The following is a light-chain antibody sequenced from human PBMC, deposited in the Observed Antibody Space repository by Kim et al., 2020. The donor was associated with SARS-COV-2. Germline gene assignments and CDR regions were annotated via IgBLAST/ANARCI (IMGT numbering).Light chain of an antibody. CDR3: QQANSFPWT. Sequence: ASVGDRVTITCRASRGISSWLAWYQQKPGKAPKLLIYAASSLQSGVPSRFSGSGSGTDFTLTIISLQPEDFATYYCQQANSFPWTFGQGTKVDIK. CDR1: RGISSW. CDR2: AAS. V-gene: IGKV1-12*01. J-gene: IGKJ1*01.